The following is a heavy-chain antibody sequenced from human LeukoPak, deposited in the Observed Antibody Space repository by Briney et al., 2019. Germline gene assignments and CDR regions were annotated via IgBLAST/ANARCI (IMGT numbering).Heavy chain of an antibody. D-gene: IGHD2/OR15-2a*01. Sequence: PGGSLRLSCAASGFIVSSSSMIWVRQAPGKGLEWISLIYNGGSPHYADSVKGRFTVSRDNSKNTLFLQMYSLGVEDTAMYYCAKEAELYGGAYDLWGPGTMVTVSS. CDR1: GFIVSSSS. CDR3: AKEAELYGGAYDL. CDR2: IYNGGSP. V-gene: IGHV3-53*01. J-gene: IGHJ3*01.